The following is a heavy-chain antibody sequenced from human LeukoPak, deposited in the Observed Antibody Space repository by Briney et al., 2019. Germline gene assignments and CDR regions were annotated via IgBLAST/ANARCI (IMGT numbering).Heavy chain of an antibody. J-gene: IGHJ4*02. CDR3: ARDTITMVRGVNFY. Sequence: PGGSLRLSCAASGFTFSSYWMSWVRQAPGKGLEWVANIKQDGSEKYYVDSVKGRFTISRDNAKNSLSLQMNSLRAEDTAVYYCARDTITMVRGVNFYWGQGTLVTVSS. CDR1: GFTFSSYW. CDR2: IKQDGSEK. V-gene: IGHV3-7*03. D-gene: IGHD3-10*01.